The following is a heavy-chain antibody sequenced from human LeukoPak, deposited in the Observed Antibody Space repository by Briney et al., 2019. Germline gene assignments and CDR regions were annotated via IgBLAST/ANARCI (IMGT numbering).Heavy chain of an antibody. D-gene: IGHD6-19*01. CDR1: GGSISSGGYS. Sequence: PSETLSLTCAVSGGSISSGGYSWSWIRQPPGKGLEWIGYIYHSGSTYYNPSLKSRVTISVDTSKNQFSLKLSSVTAADTAVYYCARVVAVAEHIDYWGQGTLVTVSS. J-gene: IGHJ4*02. V-gene: IGHV4-30-2*05. CDR3: ARVVAVAEHIDY. CDR2: IYHSGST.